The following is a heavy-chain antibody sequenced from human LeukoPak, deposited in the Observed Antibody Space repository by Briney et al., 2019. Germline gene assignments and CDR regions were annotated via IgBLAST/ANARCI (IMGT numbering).Heavy chain of an antibody. CDR2: ISGSGGST. D-gene: IGHD2-15*01. CDR1: GFTFSSYA. J-gene: IGHJ4*02. V-gene: IGHV3-23*01. Sequence: GGSLRLSCAASGFTFSSYAMSWVRQAPGKGLEWVSAISGSGGSTYYADSVKGRFTISRDNSKNTLYLQMNSLRAEDTAVYYCARVVGYCSGGSCYWVYFDYWGQGTLVTVSS. CDR3: ARVVGYCSGGSCYWVYFDY.